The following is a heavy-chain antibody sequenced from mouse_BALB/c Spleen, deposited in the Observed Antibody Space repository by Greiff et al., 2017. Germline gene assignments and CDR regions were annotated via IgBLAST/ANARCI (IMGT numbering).Heavy chain of an antibody. CDR1: GFTFSSFG. D-gene: IGHD3-2*02. CDR3: ARSGNAMDY. CDR2: ISSGSSTI. J-gene: IGHJ4*01. V-gene: IGHV5-17*02. Sequence: EVKLEESGGGLVQPGGSRKLSCAASGFTFSSFGMHWVRQAPEKGLEWVAYISSGSSTIYYADTVKGRFTISRDNPKNTLFLQMTSLRSEDTAMYYCARSGNAMDYWGQGTSVTVSS.